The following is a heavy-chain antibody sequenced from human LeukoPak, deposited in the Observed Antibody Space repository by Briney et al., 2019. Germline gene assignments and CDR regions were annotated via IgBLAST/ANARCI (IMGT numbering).Heavy chain of an antibody. CDR2: ISSSSSYI. CDR3: ARDRCSSTSCYTHYFDY. J-gene: IGHJ4*02. Sequence: KTGGSLRLSCAASGFTFSNAWMSWVRQAPGKGLEWVSSISSSSSYIYYADSVKGRFTISGDTSKNTLYLQMNSLRAEDTAVYYCARDRCSSTSCYTHYFDYWGQGTLVTVSS. CDR1: GFTFSNAW. V-gene: IGHV3-21*01. D-gene: IGHD2-2*02.